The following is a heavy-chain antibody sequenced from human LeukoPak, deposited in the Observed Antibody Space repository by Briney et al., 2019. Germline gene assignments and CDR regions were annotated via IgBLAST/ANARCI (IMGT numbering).Heavy chain of an antibody. D-gene: IGHD4-23*01. V-gene: IGHV4-4*07. Sequence: SETLSLTCTVSGGTTTNYYWFWIRQPAGKGLEWIGRIYVSGSTNYNPSLKSRVTVSVDTSKNQFSLNLSSVTAADTAVYYCAHYGGNSRAFDIGGQGTMVTVSS. CDR2: IYVSGST. CDR1: GGTTTNYY. CDR3: AHYGGNSRAFDI. J-gene: IGHJ3*02.